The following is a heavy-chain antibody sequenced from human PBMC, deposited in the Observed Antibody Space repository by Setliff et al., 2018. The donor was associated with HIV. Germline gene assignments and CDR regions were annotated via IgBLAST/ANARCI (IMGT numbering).Heavy chain of an antibody. CDR1: AYSSTTSW. D-gene: IGHD6-19*01. J-gene: IGHJ6*03. Sequence: GESLKISCKVSAYSSTTSWITWVRQMPGKGLEWMGRIAPRDSYTDYSPSFEGHVTISFGKSVSTAYLQWSSLKASDTAMYYCARLEVAGAYSYYYMDVWGKGTTVTVSS. CDR3: ARLEVAGAYSYYYMDV. CDR2: IAPRDSYT. V-gene: IGHV5-10-1*01.